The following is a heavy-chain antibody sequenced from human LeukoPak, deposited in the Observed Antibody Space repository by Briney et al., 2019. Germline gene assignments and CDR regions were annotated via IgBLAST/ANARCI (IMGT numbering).Heavy chain of an antibody. CDR3: AKGKRTTVRSGLDY. J-gene: IGHJ4*02. V-gene: IGHV3-9*03. CDR2: ISWNSGSI. CDR1: GFTFDDYA. D-gene: IGHD4-11*01. Sequence: GGSLSLSCEASGFTFDDYAMHWVRQAPGKGLEWVSGISWNSGSIGYADSVKGRFTISRDNAKNSLYLQMNSLRAEDMALYYCAKGKRTTVRSGLDYWGQGTLVTVSS.